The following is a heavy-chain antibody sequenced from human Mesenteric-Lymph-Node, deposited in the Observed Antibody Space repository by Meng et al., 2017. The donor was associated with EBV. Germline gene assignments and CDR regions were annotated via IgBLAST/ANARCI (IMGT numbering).Heavy chain of an antibody. V-gene: IGHV3-21*02. CDR2: ISSTSYYI. CDR3: ARFSSTSEVDY. CDR1: GFTFSSYK. D-gene: IGHD2-2*01. Sequence: EVQLVESGGXLVKPGGXLRLSCAASGFTFSSYKMHWVRQAPGKGLEWVSSISSTSYYIYYADSVQGRFTISRDNAENSLYLQMNSLRAEDTAVYYCARFSSTSEVDYGGQGTLVTVSS. J-gene: IGHJ4*02.